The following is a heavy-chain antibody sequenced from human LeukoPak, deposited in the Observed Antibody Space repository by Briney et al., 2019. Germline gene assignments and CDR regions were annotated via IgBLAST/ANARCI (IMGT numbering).Heavy chain of an antibody. J-gene: IGHJ5*02. CDR2: INPNSGGT. Sequence: GASVKVSCKASGYTFTGYYMHWVRQAPGQGLEWMGWINPNSGGTNYAQKFQGRVTMTRDTSISTAYMELSRLRSDDTAVYYCARGPYSSGWYGDWFDPWGQGTLVTVSS. V-gene: IGHV1-2*02. CDR3: ARGPYSSGWYGDWFDP. CDR1: GYTFTGYY. D-gene: IGHD6-19*01.